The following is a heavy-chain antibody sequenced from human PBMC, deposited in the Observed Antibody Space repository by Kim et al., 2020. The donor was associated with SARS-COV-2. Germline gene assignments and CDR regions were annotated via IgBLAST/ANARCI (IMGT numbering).Heavy chain of an antibody. D-gene: IGHD2-2*01. V-gene: IGHV3-21*01. CDR2: ISSSSSYI. CDR3: ARDRSVVVPAATDSYYYYYMDV. Sequence: GGSLRLSCAASGFTFSSYSMNWVRQAPGKGLEWVSSISSSSSYIYYADSVKGRFTISRDNAKNSLYLQMNSLRAEDTAVYYCARDRSVVVPAATDSYYYYYMDVWGKGTTVTVSS. J-gene: IGHJ6*03. CDR1: GFTFSSYS.